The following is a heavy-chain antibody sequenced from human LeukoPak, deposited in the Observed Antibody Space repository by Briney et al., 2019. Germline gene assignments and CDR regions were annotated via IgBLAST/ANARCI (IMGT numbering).Heavy chain of an antibody. CDR3: ARESSEDIVVVPAASDWYYFDY. CDR2: SYTSGST. D-gene: IGHD2-2*01. V-gene: IGHV4-4*07. CDR1: GGSISSYY. Sequence: SETLSLTCTVSGGSISSYYWSWIRQPAGKGLEWIGRSYTSGSTNYNPSLKSRVTMSVDTSKNQFSLKLSSVTAADTAVYYCARESSEDIVVVPAASDWYYFDYWGQGTLVTVSS. J-gene: IGHJ4*02.